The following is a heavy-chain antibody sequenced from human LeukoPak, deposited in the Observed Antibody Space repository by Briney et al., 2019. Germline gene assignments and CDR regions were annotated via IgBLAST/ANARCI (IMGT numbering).Heavy chain of an antibody. V-gene: IGHV1-2*06. CDR3: ARGGILHYYRMDV. D-gene: IGHD1-14*01. J-gene: IGHJ6*02. CDR2: VNPNSGGT. Sequence: ASVKVSCKASGYTFTVYYMHWVRQAPGQGPEWMGRVNPNSGGTNIVEKFQGRVTMTTDTSTSTAYMELSSLRSDDTAVYYCARGGILHYYRMDVSGQGTTVTVSS. CDR1: GYTFTVYY.